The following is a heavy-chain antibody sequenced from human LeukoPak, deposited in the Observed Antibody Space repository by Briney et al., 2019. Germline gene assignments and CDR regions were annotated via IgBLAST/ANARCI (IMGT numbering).Heavy chain of an antibody. CDR3: TREARAGNWFDP. Sequence: ASVKVSCKASGYTFTDYYIHWVRQAPGQGLEWMGWINPDSGGTNYAQKFQGRVTMTGDTSISTVYMELSRLRSDDTAVFYCTREARAGNWFDPWGQGTLVTVSS. D-gene: IGHD5-12*01. CDR1: GYTFTDYY. J-gene: IGHJ5*02. V-gene: IGHV1-2*02. CDR2: INPDSGGT.